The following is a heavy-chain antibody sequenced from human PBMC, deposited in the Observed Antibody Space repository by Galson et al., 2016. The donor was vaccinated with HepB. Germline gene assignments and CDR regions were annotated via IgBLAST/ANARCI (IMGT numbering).Heavy chain of an antibody. V-gene: IGHV4-31*03. CDR3: AGPTSGDAFDF. J-gene: IGHJ3*01. CDR2: IYDTENT. CDR1: GGSISNGGYY. Sequence: TLSLTCSVSGGSISNGGYYWSWIRQRPGRGLEWIGYIYDTENTYYTTSLKGRVSFSVDTSKNQFSLKLTSVTAADTAMYYCAGPTSGDAFDFWGRGTKVTVS. D-gene: IGHD3-10*01.